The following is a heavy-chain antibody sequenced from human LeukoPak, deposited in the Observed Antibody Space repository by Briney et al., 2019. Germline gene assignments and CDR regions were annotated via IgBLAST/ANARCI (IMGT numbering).Heavy chain of an antibody. J-gene: IGHJ4*02. V-gene: IGHV3-30*18. D-gene: IGHD3-10*01. CDR1: GFTFSSYG. Sequence: QPGRSLRLSCEASGFTFSSYGIHWVRQAPGKGMERVAAISNDGNNKYYADSVKGRFTISRDNSKHTLYLQMNSLTAEDTAVYYCAKEIYYGSASYPDYWGQGTLVIVSS. CDR2: ISNDGNNK. CDR3: AKEIYYGSASYPDY.